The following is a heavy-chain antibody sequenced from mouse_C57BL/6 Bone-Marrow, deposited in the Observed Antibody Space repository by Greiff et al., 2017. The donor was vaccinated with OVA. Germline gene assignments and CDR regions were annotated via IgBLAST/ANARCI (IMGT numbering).Heavy chain of an antibody. Sequence: VQLQQSGAELVRPGTSVKVSCKASGYAFTNYLVEWVKQRPGQGLEWIGVISPGSGGTNYNEKFKGKATLTADKSTSTAYMQLSRLTSEDSAVDSAARSRAYYSNYEGSYWVQGTVVTVSA. CDR2: ISPGSGGT. CDR3: ARSRAYYSNYEGSY. CDR1: GYAFTNYL. J-gene: IGHJ3*01. V-gene: IGHV1-54*01. D-gene: IGHD2-5*01.